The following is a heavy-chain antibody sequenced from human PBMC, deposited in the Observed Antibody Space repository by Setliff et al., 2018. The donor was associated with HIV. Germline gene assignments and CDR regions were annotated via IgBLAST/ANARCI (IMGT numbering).Heavy chain of an antibody. J-gene: IGHJ4*02. CDR1: GGSNSGDY. CDR3: ARGWFGGYYFDY. Sequence: SETLSLTCTVSGGSNSGDYWSWIRQSPGKGLEWIGEINHSGSPNYNPSLKSHVTISVDTSNNQFSLKLSFVTAADTAVYYCARGWFGGYYFDYWGQGTLVTVSS. V-gene: IGHV4-34*01. D-gene: IGHD3-10*01. CDR2: INHSGSP.